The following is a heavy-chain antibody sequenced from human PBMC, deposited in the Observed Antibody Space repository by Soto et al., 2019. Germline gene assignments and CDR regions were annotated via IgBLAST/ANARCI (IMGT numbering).Heavy chain of an antibody. CDR1: GFTFSSYG. CDR2: IWYDGSNK. V-gene: IGHV3-33*01. Sequence: QVQLVESGGGVVQPGRSLRLSCAASGFTFSSYGMHWVRQAPGKGLEWVAVIWYDGSNKYYADSVKGRFTISRDNSKNTLYLQMNSLRAEDTAVYYWARDGDCSGWSCYCVPVLDYWGQGTLVTVSS. J-gene: IGHJ4*02. CDR3: ARDGDCSGWSCYCVPVLDY. D-gene: IGHD2-15*01.